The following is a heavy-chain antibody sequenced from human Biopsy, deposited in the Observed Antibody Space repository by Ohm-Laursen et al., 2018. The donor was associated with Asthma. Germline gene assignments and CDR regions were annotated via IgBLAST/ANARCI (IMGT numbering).Heavy chain of an antibody. V-gene: IGHV3-23*01. Sequence: SLRLSCSASGFTFSSYALSWVRQAPGKGLEWVSGISDDAQRTYYEDSVKGRFTISRDNSKNTIYLQLNSLRAEDAAVYYCAKDWKSLYVQYFFEYWGQGTLVTVSS. CDR3: AKDWKSLYVQYFFEY. D-gene: IGHD5/OR15-5a*01. CDR2: ISDDAQRT. J-gene: IGHJ4*02. CDR1: GFTFSSYA.